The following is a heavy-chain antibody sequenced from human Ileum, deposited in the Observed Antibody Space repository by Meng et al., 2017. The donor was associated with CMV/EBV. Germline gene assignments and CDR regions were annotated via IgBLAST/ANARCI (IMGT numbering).Heavy chain of an antibody. J-gene: IGHJ4*02. Sequence: GESLKISCAVSGFIFNDFWMHWVRQAPGKGLEWVSYISSSGSTKYYADSVKGRFTISRDNAKDSLFLQMNSLRAEDTAVYYCARWGLDYWGQGTLVTVSS. V-gene: IGHV3-11*04. CDR3: ARWGLDY. CDR1: GFIFNDFW. D-gene: IGHD7-27*01. CDR2: ISSSGSTK.